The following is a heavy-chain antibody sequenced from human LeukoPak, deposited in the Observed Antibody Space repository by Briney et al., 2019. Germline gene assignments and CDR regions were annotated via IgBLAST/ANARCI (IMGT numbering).Heavy chain of an antibody. J-gene: IGHJ6*02. CDR2: IWYDGSNK. Sequence: GGSLRLSCAASGFTFSSYGMHWVRQAPGKGLEWVAVIWYDGSNKYYADSVKGRFTISRDNSKNTLYLQMNSLRAEDTAVYYCARYRGGYSSSSPYYYYGMDVWGQGTMVTVSS. CDR3: ARYRGGYSSSSPYYYYGMDV. D-gene: IGHD6-6*01. V-gene: IGHV3-33*01. CDR1: GFTFSSYG.